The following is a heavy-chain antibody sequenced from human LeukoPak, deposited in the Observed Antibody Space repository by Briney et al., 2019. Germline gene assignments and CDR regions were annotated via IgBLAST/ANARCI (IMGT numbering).Heavy chain of an antibody. J-gene: IGHJ4*02. CDR2: ISSSGSTI. D-gene: IGHD3-10*01. CDR3: AKCPWFFGGSYYFDY. V-gene: IGHV3-48*03. CDR1: GFTFSSYE. Sequence: PGGSLRLSCAASGFTFSSYEMNWVRQAPGKGLEWVSYISSSGSTIYYADSVKGRFTISRDNAKNSLYLQMNSLRAEDTAVYYCAKCPWFFGGSYYFDYWGQGTLVTVSS.